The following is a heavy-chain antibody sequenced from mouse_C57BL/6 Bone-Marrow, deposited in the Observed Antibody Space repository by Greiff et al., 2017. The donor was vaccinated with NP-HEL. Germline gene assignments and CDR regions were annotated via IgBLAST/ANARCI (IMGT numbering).Heavy chain of an antibody. Sequence: QVQLQQSGAELVRPGTSVKLSCKASGYTFTNYWIGWAKQRPGHGLEWIGDIYPGGGYTNYNEKFKGKATLTADKSSSTAYMQFSSLTSEDSAIYFCAICGSSYYFALGFQGQGATVTASS. D-gene: IGHD1-1*01. CDR2: IYPGGGYT. V-gene: IGHV1-63*01. J-gene: IGHJ4*01. CDR3: AICGSSYYFALGF. CDR1: GYTFTNYW.